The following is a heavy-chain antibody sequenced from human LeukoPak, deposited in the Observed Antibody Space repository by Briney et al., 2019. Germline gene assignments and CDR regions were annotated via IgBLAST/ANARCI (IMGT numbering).Heavy chain of an antibody. D-gene: IGHD3/OR15-3a*01. CDR1: GGSFSGYY. V-gene: IGHV4-34*01. Sequence: SETLSLTCAVYGGSFSGYYWSWIRQPPGKGLEWIGEINHSGNTNYNPSLKSRVTISVDTSKNQFSLKLSSVTAADTAVYYCARPAGTGYDAFDIWGQGTMVTVSS. J-gene: IGHJ3*02. CDR2: INHSGNT. CDR3: ARPAGTGYDAFDI.